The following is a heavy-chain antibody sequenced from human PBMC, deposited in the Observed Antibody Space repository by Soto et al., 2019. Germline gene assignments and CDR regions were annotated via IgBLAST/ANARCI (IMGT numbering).Heavy chain of an antibody. D-gene: IGHD6-13*01. Sequence: VQLVESGGGVVQPGRSLRLSCAASGFTFSSYGMHWVRQAPGKGLEWVAVIWYDGSNKYYADSVKGRFTISRDNSKNTLYLQMNSLRAEDTAVYYCAREMGIAAAGTTSYYYYYGMDVWGQGTTVTVSS. J-gene: IGHJ6*02. CDR3: AREMGIAAAGTTSYYYYYGMDV. CDR1: GFTFSSYG. CDR2: IWYDGSNK. V-gene: IGHV3-33*01.